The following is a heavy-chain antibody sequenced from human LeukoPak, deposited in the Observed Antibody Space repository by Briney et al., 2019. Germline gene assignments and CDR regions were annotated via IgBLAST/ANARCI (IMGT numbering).Heavy chain of an antibody. Sequence: GPSLRLSRAPSAFTFSSYSMNWVRQAPGEWLECVSSISISSSYIYYTDSVKGRFTIYRDNPKNSLYLQRNCQRAEDTAGYYCAREVELTGDVDGNAFDIWGQGTMVTVSS. CDR2: ISISSSYI. D-gene: IGHD7-27*01. CDR3: AREVELTGDVDGNAFDI. CDR1: AFTFSSYS. J-gene: IGHJ3*02. V-gene: IGHV3-21*01.